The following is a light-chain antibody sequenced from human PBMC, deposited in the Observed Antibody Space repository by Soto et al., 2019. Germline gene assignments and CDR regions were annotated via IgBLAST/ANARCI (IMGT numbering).Light chain of an antibody. CDR1: QSVSSSY. CDR3: QHYRTS. V-gene: IGKV3-20*01. CDR2: GAS. Sequence: EIVLTQSPGTLSLSPGERVTLSCRASQSVSSSYLAWYQQKPGQAPRLLIYGASSRATGIPDRFSGSGSGTDFTRTITRLEPEDFAVYYCQHYRTSFGGGTKVEIK. J-gene: IGKJ4*01.